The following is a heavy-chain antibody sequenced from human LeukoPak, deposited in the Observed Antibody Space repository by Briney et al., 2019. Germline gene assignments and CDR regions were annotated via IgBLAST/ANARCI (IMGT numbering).Heavy chain of an antibody. CDR1: GASFSGYY. J-gene: IGHJ6*02. D-gene: IGHD2-2*02. V-gene: IGHV4-34*01. CDR3: ARGIVVVPAAILRVNYYYAMDV. CDR2: INHSGST. Sequence: KPSETLPLTCAVYGASFSGYYWRWIRQPPGKGLEWIGEINHSGSTNYNPSLKSRVTISVDTSKIQFSLKLSSVTAADTAVYYCARGIVVVPAAILRVNYYYAMDVGGQGTTVTVSS.